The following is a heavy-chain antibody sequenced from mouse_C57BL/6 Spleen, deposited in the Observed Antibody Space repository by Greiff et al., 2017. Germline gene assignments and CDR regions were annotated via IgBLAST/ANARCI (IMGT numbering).Heavy chain of an antibody. CDR2: ISSGGDYN. V-gene: IGHV5-9-1*02. CDR1: GFTFSSYA. D-gene: IGHD2-4*01. Sequence: EVKLVESGEGLVKPGGSLKLSCAASGFTFSSYAMSWVRQTPEQRLEWVAYISSGGDYNYYADTVKGRFTISRDNARNTLYLQMSSLKSEDTAMYYCTKEEDYERLFAYWGQGTLVTVSA. J-gene: IGHJ3*01. CDR3: TKEEDYERLFAY.